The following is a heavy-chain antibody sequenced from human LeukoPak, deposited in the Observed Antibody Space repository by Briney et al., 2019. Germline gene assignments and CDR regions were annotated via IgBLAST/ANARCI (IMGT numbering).Heavy chain of an antibody. CDR3: ARDRGFLEWSNWFAP. D-gene: IGHD3-3*01. Sequence: ASVKVSCKPSGYTFTSSGISWVPQAPGQRLEWMGWISAYNGNTNYAQKLQGRVTMTTDTSTSTAYMELRSLRSDDTPVYYCARDRGFLEWSNWFAPWGQGTLLTVSS. V-gene: IGHV1-18*01. CDR1: GYTFTSSG. J-gene: IGHJ5*02. CDR2: ISAYNGNT.